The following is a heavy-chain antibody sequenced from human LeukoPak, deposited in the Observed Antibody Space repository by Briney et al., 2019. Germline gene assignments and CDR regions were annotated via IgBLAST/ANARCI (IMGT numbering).Heavy chain of an antibody. D-gene: IGHD2-8*01. J-gene: IGHJ4*02. Sequence: SETLSLTCAVYGGSFSGYYWSWIRQPPGKGLEWIGEINYSGTTNYNPSLESRVTISVDTSKNQFSLSLSSVTAADTAVYYCARGEVYLTTPLFDYWGQGTLVTVSS. V-gene: IGHV4-34*01. CDR1: GGSFSGYY. CDR2: INYSGTT. CDR3: ARGEVYLTTPLFDY.